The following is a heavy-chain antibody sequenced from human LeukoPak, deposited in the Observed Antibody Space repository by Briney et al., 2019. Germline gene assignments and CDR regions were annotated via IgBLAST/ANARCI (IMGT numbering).Heavy chain of an antibody. CDR2: IIPILGIA. D-gene: IGHD5-24*01. J-gene: IGHJ4*02. Sequence: ASVNVSCKSSGGTFSSYAISWVRQAPGQGVEWMGRIIPILGIANYAKKFQGRVTITADKSTSTAYMELSSLRSEDTAVYYCARSYRDGYIMPYWGQGTLVTVSS. CDR1: GGTFSSYA. V-gene: IGHV1-69*04. CDR3: ARSYRDGYIMPY.